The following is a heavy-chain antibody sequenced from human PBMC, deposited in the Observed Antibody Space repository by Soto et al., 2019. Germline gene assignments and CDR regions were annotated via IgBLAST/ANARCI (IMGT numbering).Heavy chain of an antibody. CDR1: GGSISSYY. D-gene: IGHD3-10*01. V-gene: IGHV4-59*01. Sequence: SETLSLTCTVSGGSISSYYWSWIRQPPGKGLEWIGYIYYSGSTNYNPSLKSRVTISVDTSKNQFSLKLSSVAAADTAVYYCARGPAVTLITMVRGVINYGMDVWGQGTTVTVSS. CDR2: IYYSGST. J-gene: IGHJ6*02. CDR3: ARGPAVTLITMVRGVINYGMDV.